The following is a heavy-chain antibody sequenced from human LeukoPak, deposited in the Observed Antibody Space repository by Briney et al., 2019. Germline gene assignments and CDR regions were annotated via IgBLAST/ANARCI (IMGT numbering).Heavy chain of an antibody. J-gene: IGHJ4*02. Sequence: ASVKVSRKASGYTFTSYYMHWVRQAPGQGLEWMGIINPSGGSTSYAQKFQGRVTVTRDTSTSTVYMELSSLRSEDTAVYYCARDGGDYDILTGYYDYWGQGTLVTVSS. CDR3: ARDGGDYDILTGYYDY. V-gene: IGHV1-46*01. D-gene: IGHD3-9*01. CDR2: INPSGGST. CDR1: GYTFTSYY.